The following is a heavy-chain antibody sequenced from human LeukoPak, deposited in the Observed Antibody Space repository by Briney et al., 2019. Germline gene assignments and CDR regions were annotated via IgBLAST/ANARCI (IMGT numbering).Heavy chain of an antibody. D-gene: IGHD3-10*01. CDR1: GYSFTSYY. Sequence: ASVKVSCKASGYSFTSYYMHWVRQAPGQGLEWMEIINPSGGSTSYAQKFQGRVTMTRDMSTSTVYMELSSVRSEDTAVYYCARDSGENYYGSGSSDYWGQGTLVTVSS. CDR3: ARDSGENYYGSGSSDY. V-gene: IGHV1-46*01. J-gene: IGHJ4*02. CDR2: INPSGGST.